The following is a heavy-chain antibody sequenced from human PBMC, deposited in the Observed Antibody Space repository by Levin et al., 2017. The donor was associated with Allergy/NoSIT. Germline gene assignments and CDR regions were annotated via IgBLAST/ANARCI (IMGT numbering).Heavy chain of an antibody. CDR1: GGSISSHY. J-gene: IGHJ6*03. CDR3: ARLGDYYFYYMDV. V-gene: IGHV4-59*11. CDR2: IYYSGNT. Sequence: SSETLSLTCTVSGGSISSHYWSWIRQPPGKGLEWIGYIYYSGNTNYNPSLKSRVTISVDTSKNQFSLKLSSVTAADTAVYYCARLGDYYFYYMDVWGKGTTVTVSS.